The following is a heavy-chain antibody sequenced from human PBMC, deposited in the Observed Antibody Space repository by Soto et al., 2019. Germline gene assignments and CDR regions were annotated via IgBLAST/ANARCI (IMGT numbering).Heavy chain of an antibody. D-gene: IGHD3-16*01. CDR1: GFTFNSYG. CDR3: AKTRGTPFYFDY. V-gene: IGHV3-23*01. Sequence: EVQLLESGGGLVQPGGSLRLSCAASGFTFNSYGMSWVRQAPGKGLEWVSAISGSGGNTFYADSVKGRFTISRDNSKNTLYLKLNSLRAEDTAVYFCAKTRGTPFYFDYWGQGTLVTVSS. J-gene: IGHJ4*02. CDR2: ISGSGGNT.